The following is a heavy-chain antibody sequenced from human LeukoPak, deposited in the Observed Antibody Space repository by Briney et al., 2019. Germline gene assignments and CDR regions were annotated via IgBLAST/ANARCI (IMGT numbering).Heavy chain of an antibody. CDR2: ISYYGSNK. J-gene: IGHJ3*02. V-gene: IGHV3-30-3*01. CDR1: GFTFSSYA. Sequence: GGPLRLSCAASGFTFSSYAMHWVRQAPGKGLEWVAVISYYGSNKYYADSVKGRFTISRDNSKNTLYLQMNSPRAEDTAVYYCARSAGQRAFDIWGQGTMVTVSS. CDR3: ARSAGQRAFDI.